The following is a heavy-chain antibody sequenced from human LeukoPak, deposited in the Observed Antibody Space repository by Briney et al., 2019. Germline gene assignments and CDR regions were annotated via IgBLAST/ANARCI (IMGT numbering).Heavy chain of an antibody. J-gene: IGHJ5*02. D-gene: IGHD3-3*01. V-gene: IGHV3-30*18. CDR1: GFSFRSYG. Sequence: GGSLRLSCAASGFSFRSYGMHWVRQAPGKGLEWVAVISYDGSNKYYADSVKGRFTISRDNSKNTLYLQMNSLRAEDTAVYYCAKDLEQSPPTNWFDPWGQGTLVTVSS. CDR2: ISYDGSNK. CDR3: AKDLEQSPPTNWFDP.